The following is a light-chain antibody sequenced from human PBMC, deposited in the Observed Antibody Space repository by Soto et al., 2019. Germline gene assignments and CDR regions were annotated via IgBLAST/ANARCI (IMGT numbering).Light chain of an antibody. CDR1: QTISNY. V-gene: IGKV1-39*01. CDR2: AAS. CDR3: KQSYTTPPT. Sequence: DIQVTQSPSSLSASVGDRVTITCRSSQTISNYLNWYQQKPGKAPKLLIYAASSLQSGVQLRFSGSGSGTDFTLTITSLQPEDFATYYCKQSYTTPPTFGGGTKVDIK. J-gene: IGKJ4*01.